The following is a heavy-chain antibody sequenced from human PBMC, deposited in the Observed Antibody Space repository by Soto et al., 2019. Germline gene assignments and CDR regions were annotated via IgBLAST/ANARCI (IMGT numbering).Heavy chain of an antibody. Sequence: GSLRLSCAASGFTFSSYAMSWVRQAPGKGLEWVSAISGSGGSTYYADSVKGRFTISRDNSKNTLYLQMNSLRAEDTAVYYCAKDLYYYESSGYPLAFDVWGQGTAVTVSS. CDR2: ISGSGGST. V-gene: IGHV3-23*01. D-gene: IGHD3-22*01. J-gene: IGHJ3*01. CDR3: AKDLYYYESSGYPLAFDV. CDR1: GFTFSSYA.